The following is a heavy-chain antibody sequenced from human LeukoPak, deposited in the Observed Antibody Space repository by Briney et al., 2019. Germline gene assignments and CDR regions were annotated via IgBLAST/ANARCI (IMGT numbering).Heavy chain of an antibody. CDR2: IWYDGSNK. Sequence: GGSLRLSCAASGFTFSSYGMHWVRQAPGKGLEWVAVIWYDGSNKYYADSAKGRFTISRDNSKNTLYLQMNSLRAENTAVYYCARYRDEYYFDYWGQGTLVTVSS. CDR3: ARYRDEYYFDY. CDR1: GFTFSSYG. D-gene: IGHD3-10*01. J-gene: IGHJ4*02. V-gene: IGHV3-33*01.